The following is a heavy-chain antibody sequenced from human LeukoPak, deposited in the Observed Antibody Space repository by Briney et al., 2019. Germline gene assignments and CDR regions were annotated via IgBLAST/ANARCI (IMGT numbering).Heavy chain of an antibody. CDR3: TTDRSSYPFRDI. J-gene: IGHJ3*02. CDR1: GFIFSNAW. D-gene: IGHD2-2*01. Sequence: PGGSLRLSCAASGFIFSNAWMNWVRQAPGKGLEWVGRIKNKGDGGTTGYGAPVKGRFTISRDDSKNSLYLQMNSLKIEDTAVYYCTTDRSSYPFRDIWGQGTMVTVSS. CDR2: IKNKGDGGTT. V-gene: IGHV3-15*01.